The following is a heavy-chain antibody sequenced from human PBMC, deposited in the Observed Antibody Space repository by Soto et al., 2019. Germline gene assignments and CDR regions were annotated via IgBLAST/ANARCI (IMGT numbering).Heavy chain of an antibody. CDR1: GFSLTTLG. Sequence: QVKLAESGGGVVQPGKSLRLSCAASGFSLTTLGMHWVRQAPGKGLEWVALISYDGSSKYYADSVKGRFTVSRDVSENTLFLEMNSLRIDDTAVYYCAKVRSGWYGGAFDHWGHGTVVTVSS. CDR2: ISYDGSSK. V-gene: IGHV3-30*18. D-gene: IGHD6-19*01. J-gene: IGHJ4*01. CDR3: AKVRSGWYGGAFDH.